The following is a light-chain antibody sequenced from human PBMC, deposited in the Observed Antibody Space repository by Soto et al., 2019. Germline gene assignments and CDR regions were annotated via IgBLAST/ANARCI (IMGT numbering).Light chain of an antibody. CDR3: QQYNNWPRT. V-gene: IGKV3-15*01. CDR1: QSIRNY. J-gene: IGKJ1*01. CDR2: GAS. Sequence: EIVLTQSPATLSLSPGERATLSCRASQSIRNYLAWYHQNPGQAPRLLIYGASTRATGIPARFSGSGSGTEFTLTINSLQSEDFAVYYCQQYNNWPRTFGQGTKVDIK.